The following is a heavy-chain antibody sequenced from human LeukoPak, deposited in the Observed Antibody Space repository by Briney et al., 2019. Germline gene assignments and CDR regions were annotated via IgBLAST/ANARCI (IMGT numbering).Heavy chain of an antibody. J-gene: IGHJ4*02. CDR3: ARSRRDGTNFDY. D-gene: IGHD5-24*01. CDR2: IIPILGTA. Sequence: SVKVSCKASGGTFSSYAISWVRQAPGHGLEWMGGIIPILGTANYAQKFQGRVTITADKSTSTAYMELSSLRSEDTAVYYCARSRRDGTNFDYWGQGTLVTVSS. V-gene: IGHV1-69*06. CDR1: GGTFSSYA.